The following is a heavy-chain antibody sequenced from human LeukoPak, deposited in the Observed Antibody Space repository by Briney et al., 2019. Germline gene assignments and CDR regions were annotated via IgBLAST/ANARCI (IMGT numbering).Heavy chain of an antibody. CDR1: GYTFTSYG. Sequence: GASVKVSCKASGYTFTSYGISWVRQAPGQGLEWMGWISAYNSNTNYAQKLQGRVTMTTDTSTSTAYMELRSLRSDDTAVYYCARDKEGYCSSTSCSRGDNWFDPWGQGTLVTVSS. D-gene: IGHD2-2*01. V-gene: IGHV1-18*01. J-gene: IGHJ5*02. CDR3: ARDKEGYCSSTSCSRGDNWFDP. CDR2: ISAYNSNT.